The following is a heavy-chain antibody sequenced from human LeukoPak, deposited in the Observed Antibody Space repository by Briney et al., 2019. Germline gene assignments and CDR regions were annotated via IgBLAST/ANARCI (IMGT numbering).Heavy chain of an antibody. CDR1: GYSISSGYY. CDR2: IYHSGST. V-gene: IGHV4-38-2*02. D-gene: IGHD2-2*03. CDR3: ARDGYCSSTSCYRFTPNWFDP. J-gene: IGHJ5*02. Sequence: PSETLSLTCAVSGYSISSGYYWCWIRQPPGKGLEWIGSIYHSGSTYYNPSLKSRVTISVDTSKNQFSLKLSSVTAADTAVYYCARDGYCSSTSCYRFTPNWFDPWGQGTLVTVSS.